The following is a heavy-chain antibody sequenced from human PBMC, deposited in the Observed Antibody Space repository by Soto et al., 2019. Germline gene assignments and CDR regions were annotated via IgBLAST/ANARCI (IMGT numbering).Heavy chain of an antibody. D-gene: IGHD6-13*01. CDR3: ARALPYSSSGDS. V-gene: IGHV1-18*01. CDR2: ISASNGNT. Sequence: GASVKVSCKASGGTFSSYAISWVRQAPGQGLEWMGWISASNGNTYYGQKFQGRVTMTTDSFTSTAYMELSSLTSDDTAVYYCARALPYSSSGDSWGRGTLVTVSS. J-gene: IGHJ4*02. CDR1: GGTFSSYA.